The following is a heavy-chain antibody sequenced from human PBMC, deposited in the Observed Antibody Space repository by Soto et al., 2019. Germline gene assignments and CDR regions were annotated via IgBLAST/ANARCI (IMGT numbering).Heavy chain of an antibody. Sequence: SLSLSCAASGFTFGSYAMHWVRQAPGKWLEWVSSISSSSSYIYYADSVKGRFTISRDNAKNSLYLQMNSLRAEDTAVYYCARDYCSGGSCYSFDYWGQGTLVTVSS. CDR2: ISSSSSYI. CDR1: GFTFGSYA. J-gene: IGHJ4*02. CDR3: ARDYCSGGSCYSFDY. V-gene: IGHV3-21*01. D-gene: IGHD2-15*01.